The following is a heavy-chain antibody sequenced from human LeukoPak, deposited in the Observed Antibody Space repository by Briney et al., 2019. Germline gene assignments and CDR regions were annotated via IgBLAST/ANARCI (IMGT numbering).Heavy chain of an antibody. V-gene: IGHV1-2*02. CDR3: ARVPRIQLWPATDY. CDR2: INPNSGGT. Sequence: GASVKVSCKASGYTITGYYMHWVRQAPGQGLEWMGWINPNSGGTNYAQKFQGRVTMTRDTSISTAYMELSRLRSDDTAVYYCARVPRIQLWPATDYWGQGTLLTVSS. J-gene: IGHJ4*02. CDR1: GYTITGYY. D-gene: IGHD5-18*01.